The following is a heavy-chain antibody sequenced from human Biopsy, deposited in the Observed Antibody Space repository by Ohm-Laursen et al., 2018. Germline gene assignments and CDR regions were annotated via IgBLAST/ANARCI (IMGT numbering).Heavy chain of an antibody. D-gene: IGHD2-15*01. J-gene: IGHJ4*02. CDR3: ARRGSGGRSFDY. Sequence: GTLSLTCSVSGDSISSYYWSWIRQPPGKGLEWIGFISNSGSTTYNPSLKSRVTISVDTSKNQFSLKLSSVTAADTALYYCARRGSGGRSFDYWGQGTLVTVSS. CDR2: ISNSGST. V-gene: IGHV4-59*08. CDR1: GDSISSYY.